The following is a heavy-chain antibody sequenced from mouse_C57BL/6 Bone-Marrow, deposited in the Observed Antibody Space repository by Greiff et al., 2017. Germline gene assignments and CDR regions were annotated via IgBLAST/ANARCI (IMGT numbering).Heavy chain of an antibody. D-gene: IGHD1-1*01. V-gene: IGHV1-64*01. Sequence: QVQLQQPGAELVKPGASVKLSCKASGYTFTSYWMHWVKQRPGQGLEWIGMIHPNSGSTNYNEKFKSKATLTVDKSSSTTCMQLSSLTSEDSAVYYCARSGVVATGYYAMDYWGQGTSVTVSS. CDR3: ARSGVVATGYYAMDY. CDR1: GYTFTSYW. J-gene: IGHJ4*01. CDR2: IHPNSGST.